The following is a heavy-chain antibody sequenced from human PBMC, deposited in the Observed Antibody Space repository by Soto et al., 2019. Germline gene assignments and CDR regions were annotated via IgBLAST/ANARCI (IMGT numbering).Heavy chain of an antibody. CDR1: GDSISSGGFY. CDR2: IYYSGST. V-gene: IGHV4-31*03. CDR3: ARGSYQLLLFS. J-gene: IGHJ3*01. Sequence: SETVSLTCTVSGDSISSGGFYWRWIRQHPGKGLEWIGYIYYSGSTFYNPSLRSRLNISLETSENQFSLKLSSVTAADTAVYYCARGSYQLLLFSWGQGTMVTVSS. D-gene: IGHD2-2*01.